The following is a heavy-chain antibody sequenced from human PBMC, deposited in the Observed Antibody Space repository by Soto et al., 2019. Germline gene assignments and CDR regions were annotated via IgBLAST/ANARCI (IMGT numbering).Heavy chain of an antibody. CDR1: GGSISSYY. V-gene: IGHV4-59*12. Sequence: SETLSLTCTVSGGSISSYYWSWIRQPPGKGLEWIGYIYYSGSTNYNPSLKSRVTISVDASKDTFYLQVDSLRVEDTALYYCAVVENSGWSDPFEHWGRGTLVTVSS. J-gene: IGHJ4*02. D-gene: IGHD6-19*01. CDR3: AVVENSGWSDPFEH. CDR2: IYYSGST.